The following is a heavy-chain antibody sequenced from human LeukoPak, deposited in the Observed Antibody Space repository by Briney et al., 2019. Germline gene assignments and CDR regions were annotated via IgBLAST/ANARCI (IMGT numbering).Heavy chain of an antibody. CDR2: IYYSGST. CDR3: ARGPDSSSWIPFDP. V-gene: IGHV4-59*08. Sequence: SETLSLTCTVSGGSISSYYWSWIRQPPGKGLEWIGYIYYSGSTNYNPSLKSRVTISVDTSKNQFSLKLSSVTAADTAVYYCARGPDSSSWIPFDPWGQGTLVTVSS. D-gene: IGHD6-13*01. J-gene: IGHJ5*02. CDR1: GGSISSYY.